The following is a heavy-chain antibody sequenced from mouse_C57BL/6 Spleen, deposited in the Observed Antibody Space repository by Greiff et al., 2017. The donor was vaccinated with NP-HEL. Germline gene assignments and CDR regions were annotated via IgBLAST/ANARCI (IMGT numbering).Heavy chain of an antibody. CDR2: IDPSDSET. V-gene: IGHV1-52*01. D-gene: IGHD2-1*01. Sequence: QVQLQQPGAELVRPGSSVKLSCKASGYTFTSYWMHWVKQRPIQGLEWIGNIDPSDSETHYNQKFKDKATLTVDKSSSTAYMQLSSLTSEDSAVYYCARRGNYVVYFDYWGQGTTLTVSS. J-gene: IGHJ2*01. CDR3: ARRGNYVVYFDY. CDR1: GYTFTSYW.